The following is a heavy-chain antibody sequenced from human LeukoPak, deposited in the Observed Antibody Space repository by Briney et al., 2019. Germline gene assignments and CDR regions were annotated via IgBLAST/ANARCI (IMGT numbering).Heavy chain of an antibody. Sequence: GGSLRLSCAASGFTFSSYSMNWVRQAPGKGLEWVSSISSSGNYIYYADSLKGRFTISRDNAKNSLYLQMNSLRAEDTAVYYCAKPGGIVVVPAPGVWGKGTTVTVSS. CDR2: ISSSGNYI. CDR3: AKPGGIVVVPAPGV. CDR1: GFTFSSYS. J-gene: IGHJ6*04. V-gene: IGHV3-21*04. D-gene: IGHD2-2*01.